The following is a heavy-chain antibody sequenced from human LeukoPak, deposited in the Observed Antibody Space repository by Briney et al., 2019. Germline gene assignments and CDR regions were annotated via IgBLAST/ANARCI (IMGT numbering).Heavy chain of an antibody. J-gene: IGHJ4*02. CDR1: GFTFSSYS. CDR3: ARDLGVSGYYFDY. V-gene: IGHV3-21*01. D-gene: IGHD3-22*01. CDR2: ISSSSSYI. Sequence: GGSLRLSCAASGFTFSSYSMNWVRQAPGKGLEWVSSISSSSSYIYYADSVKGRFTISRDNAKNSLYLQMNSLRAEDTAVYYCARDLGVSGYYFDYWGQGTLVTVSS.